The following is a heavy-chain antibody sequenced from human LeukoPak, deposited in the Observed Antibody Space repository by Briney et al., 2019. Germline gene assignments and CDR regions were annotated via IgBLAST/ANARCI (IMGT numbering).Heavy chain of an antibody. CDR1: GGSISYHY. CDR2: IYNSGST. V-gene: IGHV4-59*11. CDR3: ARDSRYSDNSGYYYSHYYMDV. Sequence: SETLSLTCTVSGGSISYHYSSWIRQPPGKGLEWIGYIYNSGSTNYNPSLMSRVTISVDTSKNQFSLNPSSVTAADTAVYYCARDSRYSDNSGYYYSHYYMDVWGKGTTVTVSS. D-gene: IGHD3-22*01. J-gene: IGHJ6*03.